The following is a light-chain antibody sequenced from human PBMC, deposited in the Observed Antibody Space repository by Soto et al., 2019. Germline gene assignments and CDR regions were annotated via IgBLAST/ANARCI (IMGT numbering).Light chain of an antibody. CDR2: DAS. Sequence: EIVLPQSPATLSLSPLEISTLSCRASHSINRHLDWYRQKPGLAPRLLIYDASNRATGSPSRFSGIGSGTDFTLNIISLEPAGLGVYYCQQRSNGPTVTFGGGTKGAIK. CDR3: QQRSNGPTVT. V-gene: IGKV3-11*01. J-gene: IGKJ4*01. CDR1: HSINRH.